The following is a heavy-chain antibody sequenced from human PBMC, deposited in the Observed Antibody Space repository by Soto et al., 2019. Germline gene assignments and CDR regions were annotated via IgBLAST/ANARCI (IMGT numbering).Heavy chain of an antibody. CDR3: ARIYCSSTSCSDPTPGPNWFDP. CDR2: IYASGST. CDR1: DGSLSTYY. D-gene: IGHD2-2*01. Sequence: PSETLSLTCIVSDGSLSTYYWNWIRQPAGKGLEWIGRIYASGSTNYNPSLKSRVTMSVDTSKNQFSLRMISVTAADTAMYYCARIYCSSTSCSDPTPGPNWFDPWGQGTLVTVSS. V-gene: IGHV4-4*07. J-gene: IGHJ5*02.